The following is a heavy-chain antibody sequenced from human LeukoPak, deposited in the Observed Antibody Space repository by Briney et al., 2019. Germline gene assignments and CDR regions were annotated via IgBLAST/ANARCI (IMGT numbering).Heavy chain of an antibody. V-gene: IGHV4-30-4*01. CDR2: IYYSGST. J-gene: IGHJ4*02. Sequence: SETLSLTCAVSGGSISSGDYYWSWIRQPPGKGLEWIGYIYYSGSTYYNPSLKSRVTISVDTSKNQFSLKLSSVTAADTAVYYCAREEQQLVPDYWGQGALVTVSS. D-gene: IGHD6-13*01. CDR3: AREEQQLVPDY. CDR1: GGSISSGDYY.